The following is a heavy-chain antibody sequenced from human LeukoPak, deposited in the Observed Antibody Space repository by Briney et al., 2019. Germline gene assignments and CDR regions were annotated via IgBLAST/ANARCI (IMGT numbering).Heavy chain of an antibody. V-gene: IGHV3-15*01. J-gene: IGHJ3*02. D-gene: IGHD3-10*01. CDR1: GFTFSNAW. CDR2: IRSKTDYGTT. CDR3: ATREFRHYGSGTYPVAFDI. Sequence: GGSLRLSCAASGFTFSNAWMNWVRQAPGQGLEWVGRIRSKTDYGTTDYTVPVKGRFTISRDDSKNTLYLQMNSLKTEDTAVYYCATREFRHYGSGTYPVAFDIWGQGTMVTVSS.